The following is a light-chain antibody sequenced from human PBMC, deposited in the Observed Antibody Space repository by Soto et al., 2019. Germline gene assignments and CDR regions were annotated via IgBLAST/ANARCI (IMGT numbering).Light chain of an antibody. J-gene: IGKJ3*01. CDR2: AAS. Sequence: DIQMTQSPTSLSASVGDRVTITCRASEDIRNFVAWYQQKPGKAPKLLIYAASTLQSGVPSRFSGSGSGTDFTLTINSRQPEDVATSTCQKYSSVPVFGPGTKVEIK. CDR1: EDIRNF. CDR3: QKYSSVPV. V-gene: IGKV1-27*01.